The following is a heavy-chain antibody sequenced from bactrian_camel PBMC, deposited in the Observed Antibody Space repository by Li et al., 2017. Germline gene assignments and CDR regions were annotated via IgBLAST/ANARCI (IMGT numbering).Heavy chain of an antibody. Sequence: HVQLVESGGGSVQTGGSLRLSCTASGATYRGSCMAWFRQAPGKEREGIATIYTGGESGNTYYPDSVKGRFTISQDSAKNILYLQMHSLKPEDTAMYYCAASPPPLEYPGITFCGDGHVLEEYTYWGQGTQVTVS. CDR1: GATYRGSC. J-gene: IGHJ4*01. CDR3: AASPPPLEYPGITFCGDGHVLEEYTY. CDR2: IYTGGESGNT. D-gene: IGHD1*01. V-gene: IGHV3S1*01.